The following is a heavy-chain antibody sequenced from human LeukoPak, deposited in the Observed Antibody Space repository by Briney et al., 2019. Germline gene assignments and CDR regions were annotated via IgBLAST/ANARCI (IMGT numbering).Heavy chain of an antibody. J-gene: IGHJ4*02. CDR1: GFTFSSSA. Sequence: GGSLRLSCAASGFTFSSSAMSWVRQAPGKGLGWVSGISGSGDRTYYADSVKGRFTISRDNSKNTLYLEMNSLRAEDTAVYHCAKDPRDSSSWYFDYWGQGTLVTVSS. CDR2: ISGSGDRT. D-gene: IGHD6-13*01. V-gene: IGHV3-23*01. CDR3: AKDPRDSSSWYFDY.